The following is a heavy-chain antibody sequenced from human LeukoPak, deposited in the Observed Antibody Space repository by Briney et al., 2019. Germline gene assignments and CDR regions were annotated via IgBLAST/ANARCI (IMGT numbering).Heavy chain of an antibody. CDR2: ISSSSSYI. Sequence: GGSLRLSCAASGFTFSSYSMNWVRQAPGKGLEWVSSISSSSSYIYYADSVKGRFTISRDNAKNSLYLQMNSLRAEDTAVYYCARWEGWLRSPPLWGQGTLVTVSS. CDR3: ARWEGWLRSPPL. D-gene: IGHD5-12*01. V-gene: IGHV3-21*01. CDR1: GFTFSSYS. J-gene: IGHJ4*02.